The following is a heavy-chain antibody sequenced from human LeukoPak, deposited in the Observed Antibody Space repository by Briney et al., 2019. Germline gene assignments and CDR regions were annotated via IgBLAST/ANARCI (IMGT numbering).Heavy chain of an antibody. CDR2: ISTRSNYI. CDR1: GFTFSTYS. D-gene: IGHD6-13*01. J-gene: IGHJ4*02. V-gene: IGHV3-21*01. Sequence: GGSLRLSCAASGFTFSTYSMNWVRQAPGKGLEWVSSISTRSNYIYYADSVKGRSTVSRDNAKNSLYLQMNSLRAEDTAVYYCARDSSWFDYWGQGTLVTVSS. CDR3: ARDSSWFDY.